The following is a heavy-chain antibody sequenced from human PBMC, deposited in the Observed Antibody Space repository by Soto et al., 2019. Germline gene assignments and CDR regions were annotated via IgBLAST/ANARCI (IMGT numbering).Heavy chain of an antibody. Sequence: QVQLQESGPGLVKPSETLSLTCTVSGGSISSYYWSWIRQPPGKGLEWIGYIYYSGSTNYNPSLKSRVTISVDTSKNQFSLKLSSVTAADTAVYYCARQKLQAVDYWGQGTLVTVSS. J-gene: IGHJ4*02. D-gene: IGHD4-4*01. CDR2: IYYSGST. CDR3: ARQKLQAVDY. CDR1: GGSISSYY. V-gene: IGHV4-59*01.